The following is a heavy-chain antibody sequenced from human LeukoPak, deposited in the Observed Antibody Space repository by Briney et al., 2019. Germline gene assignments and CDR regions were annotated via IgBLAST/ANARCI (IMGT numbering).Heavy chain of an antibody. J-gene: IGHJ4*02. V-gene: IGHV3-15*01. CDR2: IKTKTDDGTT. CDR1: GFIFSSAW. Sequence: GGSLRLSCAASGFIFSSAWMSWVRQAPGKRLEWVGHIKTKTDDGTTDYAAPVKGRFTISRDDSKNTVYLQMNSLRAEDTAVYYCARAGLFEYGELPLWGQGTLVTVSS. D-gene: IGHD1-7*01. CDR3: ARAGLFEYGELPL.